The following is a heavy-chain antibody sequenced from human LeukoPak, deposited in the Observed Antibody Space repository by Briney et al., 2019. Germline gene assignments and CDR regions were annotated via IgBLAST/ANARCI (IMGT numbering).Heavy chain of an antibody. CDR2: ISSSGSII. V-gene: IGHV3-48*03. CDR1: GFTFSSYE. Sequence: PGGSLRLSCAASGFTFSSYEMNWARQAPGKGLEWVSYISSSGSIIYYADSVKGRFTISRDNAKNSLYVQTNSLRAEDTAVYYCARVGKVGSTGATSFDYWGQGTLVTVSS. D-gene: IGHD1-26*01. J-gene: IGHJ4*02. CDR3: ARVGKVGSTGATSFDY.